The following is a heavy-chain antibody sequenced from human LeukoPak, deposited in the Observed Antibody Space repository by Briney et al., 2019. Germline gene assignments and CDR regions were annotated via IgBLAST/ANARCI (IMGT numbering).Heavy chain of an antibody. Sequence: PSETLSLTCTVSGGSISSYYWSWIRQPPGKGLEWIGYIYYSGSTNYNPSLKSRVTISVDTSKNQFSLKLSSVTAADTAVYYCAREGCSSTSCYVDAFDIWGQGTMVTVSS. J-gene: IGHJ3*02. CDR3: AREGCSSTSCYVDAFDI. CDR1: GGSISSYY. D-gene: IGHD2-2*01. CDR2: IYYSGST. V-gene: IGHV4-59*12.